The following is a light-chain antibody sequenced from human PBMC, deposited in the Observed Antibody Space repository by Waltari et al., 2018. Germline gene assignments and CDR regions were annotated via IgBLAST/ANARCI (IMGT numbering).Light chain of an antibody. J-gene: IGKJ2*01. V-gene: IGKV1-NL1*01. Sequence: DIQMTQSPSSLSASVGDRVTITCRASQAMTNSLAWYQQMPGKAPKHLLYAASTLENGVPARFSGSGSGTDDTLTISSLQPEDFATYYCQQYKTCPVPVGQGTNLEIK. CDR2: AAS. CDR1: QAMTNS. CDR3: QQYKTCPVP.